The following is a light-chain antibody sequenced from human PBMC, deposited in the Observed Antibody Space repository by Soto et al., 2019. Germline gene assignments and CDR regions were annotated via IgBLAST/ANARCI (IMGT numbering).Light chain of an antibody. Sequence: DMQMTQYPSSLSASVGDRVTITCRASQSISSYLNWYQQKPGKSPKLLIYAASSLHSGVPSRFNGSGSGTDFSLTISSRQLEYFSTYYCEQSDITLLTSGGGTRV. V-gene: IGKV1-39*01. CDR2: AAS. J-gene: IGKJ4*01. CDR1: QSISSY. CDR3: EQSDITLLT.